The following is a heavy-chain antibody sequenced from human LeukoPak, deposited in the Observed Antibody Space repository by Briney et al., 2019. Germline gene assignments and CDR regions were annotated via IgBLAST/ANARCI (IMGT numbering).Heavy chain of an antibody. Sequence: PSETLSLTCTVSGGSISTFSWSWVRQSPGQGLELIGSIYSSTTNFNPSFKSRVAMSVDTSKNQFSLRLNSVTTAGSAVYYCARDTTVASGMQFWGQGTLVTVSS. D-gene: IGHD4-23*01. V-gene: IGHV4-59*01. CDR2: IYSSTT. CDR1: GGSISTFS. CDR3: ARDTTVASGMQF. J-gene: IGHJ4*02.